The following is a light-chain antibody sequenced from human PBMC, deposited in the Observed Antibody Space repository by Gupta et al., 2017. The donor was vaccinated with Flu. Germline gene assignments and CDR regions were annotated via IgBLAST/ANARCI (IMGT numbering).Light chain of an antibody. CDR1: QSVRSS. CDR2: GAT. J-gene: IGKJ4*01. Sequence: ATLYVSPGERVTLSCRASQSVRSSMDWYQQRPGQTPRLLINGATARDTGVTDRFSGSGYGKAFTLTISSRQTEDFAVYYCQQNSNWPLITFGGGTKVDIK. CDR3: QQNSNWPLIT. V-gene: IGKV3D-15*01.